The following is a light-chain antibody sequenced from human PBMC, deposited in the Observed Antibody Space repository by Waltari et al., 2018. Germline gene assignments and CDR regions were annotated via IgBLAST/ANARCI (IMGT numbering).Light chain of an antibody. CDR2: AAS. CDR3: QHYVSLPAT. Sequence: EIVLTQSPGTLSLSPGERATLACRASQSVSRFLAWYQQKPGQAPRLLIYAASSRATGIPDRFSGSGSGTDFSLTISRLEPEDFAMYYCQHYVSLPATFGQGTKVEI. J-gene: IGKJ1*01. V-gene: IGKV3-20*01. CDR1: QSVSRF.